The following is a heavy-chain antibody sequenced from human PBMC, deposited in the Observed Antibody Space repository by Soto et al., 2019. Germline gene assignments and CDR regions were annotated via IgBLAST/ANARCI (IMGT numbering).Heavy chain of an antibody. Sequence: QVQLQQWGAGLLKPSETLSPTCAVYGGSVSDYYWSWVRQPPVKGLEWLGEINHSGSNKYNPSLKSRATISVDTSNSQFSLELSSLSVANTALYYCASAHTYYDHVRGSHRSGWIDYWGQGTLVTVSS. J-gene: IGHJ4*02. V-gene: IGHV4-34*01. CDR3: ASAHTYYDHVRGSHRSGWIDY. CDR2: INHSGSN. CDR1: GGSVSDYY. D-gene: IGHD3-16*02.